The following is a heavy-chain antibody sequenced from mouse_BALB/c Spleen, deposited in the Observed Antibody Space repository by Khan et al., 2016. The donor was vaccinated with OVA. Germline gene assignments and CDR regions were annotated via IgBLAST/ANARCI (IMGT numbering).Heavy chain of an antibody. J-gene: IGHJ1*01. CDR3: AIYHGYFDV. Sequence: EVQLQQSGPDLVKPGASMKISCKASGYSFPGYYIHWVKQSHGKSLEWIGRVNPNNGGTSYNQKFKGKAILTVDKSSNTAYMELRSLTSEDSAVYSCAIYHGYFDVWGAGTTVTVSS. V-gene: IGHV1-26*01. CDR1: GYSFPGYY. D-gene: IGHD1-1*01. CDR2: VNPNNGGT.